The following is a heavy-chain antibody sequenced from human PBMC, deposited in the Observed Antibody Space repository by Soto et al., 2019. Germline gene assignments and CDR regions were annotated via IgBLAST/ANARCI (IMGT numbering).Heavy chain of an antibody. J-gene: IGHJ5*02. CDR3: AREGQQLENWFDP. D-gene: IGHD6-13*01. CDR1: GGSISSGGYY. Sequence: QVQLQESGPGLVKPSQTLSLTCTVSGGSISSGGYYWSWIRQHLGKGLEWIGYIYYSGSTYYNPSLKSRVTISVDTSKNQFSLKLSSVTAADTVVYYSAREGQQLENWFDPWGQGTLVTVSS. V-gene: IGHV4-31*03. CDR2: IYYSGST.